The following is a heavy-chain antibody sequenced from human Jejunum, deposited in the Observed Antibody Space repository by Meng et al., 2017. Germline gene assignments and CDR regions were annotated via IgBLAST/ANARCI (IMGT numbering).Heavy chain of an antibody. CDR1: GDSVSSNSAA. CDR3: ARDESRLLRS. J-gene: IGHJ5*02. CDR2: TYYRSKWYS. Sequence: QVPLSQSGPGPVKPSQTLPPTCAISGDSVSSNSAAWNWIRQSPSRGLEWLGRTYYRSKWYSDYAVSVKSRITINTDTSKNQLSLQLNSVTPEDTAVYYCARDESRLLRSWGQGTLVTVSS. V-gene: IGHV6-1*01. D-gene: IGHD3-22*01.